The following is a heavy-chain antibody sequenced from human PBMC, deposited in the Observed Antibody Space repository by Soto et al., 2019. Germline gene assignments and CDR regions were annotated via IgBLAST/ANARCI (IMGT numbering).Heavy chain of an antibody. V-gene: IGHV3-33*01. CDR3: ARDSSSWYEFDY. CDR1: GFTFSSYG. D-gene: IGHD6-13*01. CDR2: IWYDGSNK. Sequence: GGSLRLSCAASGFTFSSYGMHWVRQAPGKGLEWVAVIWYDGSNKYYADSVKGRFTISRDNSKNTLYLQMNSLGAEDTAVYYCARDSSSWYEFDYWGQGTLVTVSS. J-gene: IGHJ4*02.